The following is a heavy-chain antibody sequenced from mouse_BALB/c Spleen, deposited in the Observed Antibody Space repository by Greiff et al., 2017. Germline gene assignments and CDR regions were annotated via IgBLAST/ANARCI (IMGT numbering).Heavy chain of an antibody. V-gene: IGHV1-18*01. Sequence: SGPELVKPGASVKIPCKASGYTFTDYNMDWVKQSHGKSLEWIGDINPNNGGTIYNQKFKGKATLTVDKSSSTAYMELRSLTSEDTAVYYCARSRITTVVALYYFDYWGQGTTLTVSS. CDR1: GYTFTDYN. J-gene: IGHJ2*01. CDR3: ARSRITTVVALYYFDY. D-gene: IGHD1-1*01. CDR2: INPNNGGT.